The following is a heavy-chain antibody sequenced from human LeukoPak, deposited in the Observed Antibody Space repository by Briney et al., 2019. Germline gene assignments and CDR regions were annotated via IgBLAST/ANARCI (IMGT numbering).Heavy chain of an antibody. CDR3: ARRKYSGSFFLFDY. CDR2: IYYSGST. CDR1: GGSISSGGYY. J-gene: IGHJ4*02. D-gene: IGHD1-26*01. Sequence: SETLSLTCTVSGGSISSGGYYWSWIRQHPGKGLEWIGYIYYSGSTYYSPSLKSRVTISVDTSKNQFSLKLSSVTAADTAVYYCARRKYSGSFFLFDYWGQGTLVTVSS. V-gene: IGHV4-31*03.